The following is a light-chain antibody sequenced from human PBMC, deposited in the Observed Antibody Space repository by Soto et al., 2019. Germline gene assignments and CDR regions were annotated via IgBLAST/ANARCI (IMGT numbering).Light chain of an antibody. CDR3: QAYDYSLTAFV. V-gene: IGLV1-44*01. CDR1: NSNIGSNT. J-gene: IGLJ3*02. CDR2: GNR. Sequence: QSVLTQPPSASGTPGQRVTISCSGSNSNIGSNTVNWYQQLPGAAPKLVIFGNRNRPSGVPERFSGSKSGTSASLAITGLQAEDEADYYCQAYDYSLTAFVFGGGTKVTVL.